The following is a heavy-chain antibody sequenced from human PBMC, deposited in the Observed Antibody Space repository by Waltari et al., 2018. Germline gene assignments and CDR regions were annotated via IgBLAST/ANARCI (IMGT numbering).Heavy chain of an antibody. CDR1: GFTFCTFW. CDR3: SRDSSGNDY. D-gene: IGHD1-26*01. J-gene: IGHJ4*02. Sequence: EVQMVESGGGLVQPGGSLTISCEASGFTFCTFWLSWFRQAPGKGMEWVANIKEDGSATYYIDAVRGRFTISRDNAQNSLYLQMSSLRVDDTAMYYCSRDSSGNDYWGQGTLVTVS. CDR2: IKEDGSAT. V-gene: IGHV3-7*01.